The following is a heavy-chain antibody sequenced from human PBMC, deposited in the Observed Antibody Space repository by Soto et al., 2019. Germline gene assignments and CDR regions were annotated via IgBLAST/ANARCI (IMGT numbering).Heavy chain of an antibody. J-gene: IGHJ5*02. D-gene: IGHD1-20*01. V-gene: IGHV4-39*02. CDR3: TRLVWGITGTPGRPVGWFDP. Sequence: NPSETLSLTCAVSGGSFSTSYYWAWIRQPPGKGLEWIGSLSYTGATFYNPSFKSRVTISVDTSKRRFSLRVNSVTPSDTASYYCTRLVWGITGTPGRPVGWFDPWGQGTLVTVSS. CDR1: GGSFSTSYY. CDR2: LSYTGAT.